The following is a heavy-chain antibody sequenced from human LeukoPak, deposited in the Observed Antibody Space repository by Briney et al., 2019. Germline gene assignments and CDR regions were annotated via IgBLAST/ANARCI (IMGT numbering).Heavy chain of an antibody. Sequence: TGGSLRLSCAASGFTFDDYAMHWVRQALGKGLEWVSGISWNSGSIGYADSVKGRFTISRDNAKNSLYLQMNSLRAEDMALYYCAKASSYSSGRDAFDIWGQGTMVTVSS. D-gene: IGHD6-19*01. CDR1: GFTFDDYA. V-gene: IGHV3-9*03. CDR2: ISWNSGSI. J-gene: IGHJ3*02. CDR3: AKASSYSSGRDAFDI.